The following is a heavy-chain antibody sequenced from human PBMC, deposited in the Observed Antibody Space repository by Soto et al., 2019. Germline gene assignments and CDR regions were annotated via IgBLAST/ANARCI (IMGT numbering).Heavy chain of an antibody. CDR3: ARGRVGSSSSRGVGP. CDR2: INHSGST. D-gene: IGHD6-13*01. J-gene: IGHJ5*02. CDR1: GGSFSGYY. V-gene: IGHV4-34*01. Sequence: QVQLQQWGAGLLKPSETLSLTCAVYGGSFSGYYWSWIRQPPGKGLEWIGEINHSGSTNYNPSLKSRVNISVDTSKNQFSLELSSVTAADTAVYYCARGRVGSSSSRGVGPWGQGTLVTVSS.